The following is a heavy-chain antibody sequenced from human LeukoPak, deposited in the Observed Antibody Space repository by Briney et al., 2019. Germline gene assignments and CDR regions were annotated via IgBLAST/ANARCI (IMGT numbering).Heavy chain of an antibody. CDR2: IYHTGST. D-gene: IGHD7-27*01. Sequence: SETLSLTCTISGGSVSDYYWSWIRQSPGKGLEWIGYIYHTGSTSYSPSLKSRVTISADTSQNQFSLKLSSVTAADTAVYYCASGKLGNDDWGQGTLVTVSS. CDR3: ASGKLGNDD. V-gene: IGHV4-59*02. CDR1: GGSVSDYY. J-gene: IGHJ4*02.